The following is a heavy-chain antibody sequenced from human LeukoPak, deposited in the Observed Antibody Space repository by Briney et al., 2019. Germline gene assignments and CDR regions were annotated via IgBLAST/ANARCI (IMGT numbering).Heavy chain of an antibody. D-gene: IGHD2-15*01. Sequence: GGSLRLSRVASGLSFSSVWMSWVRQAPGKGLEWVANIKEDGSEKYYVDSVKGRFTISRDNAKNSLYLQMNSLRAEDTAVYYCASGSKGDYWGQGTLVTVSS. CDR3: ASGSKGDY. CDR1: GLSFSSVW. J-gene: IGHJ4*02. V-gene: IGHV3-7*01. CDR2: IKEDGSEK.